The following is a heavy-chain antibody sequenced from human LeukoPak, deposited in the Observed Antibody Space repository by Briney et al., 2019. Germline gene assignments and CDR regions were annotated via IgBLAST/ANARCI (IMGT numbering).Heavy chain of an antibody. J-gene: IGHJ4*02. CDR2: IWYDGTNK. D-gene: IGHD4-17*01. CDR3: ARLGGDYEQYFDY. V-gene: IGHV3-33*08. Sequence: GGSLRLSCAASGFTFSSYDMSWVRQAPGKGLEWVAVIWYDGTNKYYADFVKGRFTISRDSSKNTLYLQMNSLRAEDTAVYYCARLGGDYEQYFDYWGQGTLVTVSS. CDR1: GFTFSSYD.